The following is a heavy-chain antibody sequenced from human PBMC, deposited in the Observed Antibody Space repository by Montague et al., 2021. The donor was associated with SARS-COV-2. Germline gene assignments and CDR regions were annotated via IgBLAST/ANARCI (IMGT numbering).Heavy chain of an antibody. V-gene: IGHV4-61*02. CDR2: IYTSGST. CDR1: GGSISSGSYY. CDR3: ARADFWSGYLYFDY. Sequence: TLSLTCTVSGGSISSGSYYWSWIRQPAGKGLEWIGRIYTSGSTNYNPSLKSRVTISVDTSKNQFSLKLSSVTAADTAVYYCARADFWSGYLYFDYWGQGTTDTVSS. J-gene: IGHJ4*03. D-gene: IGHD3-3*01.